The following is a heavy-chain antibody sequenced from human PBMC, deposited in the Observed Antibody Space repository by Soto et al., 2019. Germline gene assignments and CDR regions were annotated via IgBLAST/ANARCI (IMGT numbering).Heavy chain of an antibody. Sequence: EVQLVESGGGLVQPGGSLRLSCAASGFNFRRYWMSWVCQAPGKGLEWVANIKEDGSEQYYVDSVKGRFTIFRDNAKNSLSLQMNSLRAEDTAIYYCARDPTASYGDSLLFDYWGQGTLVIVSS. CDR3: ARDPTASYGDSLLFDY. V-gene: IGHV3-7*01. CDR1: GFNFRRYW. CDR2: IKEDGSEQ. J-gene: IGHJ4*02. D-gene: IGHD4-17*01.